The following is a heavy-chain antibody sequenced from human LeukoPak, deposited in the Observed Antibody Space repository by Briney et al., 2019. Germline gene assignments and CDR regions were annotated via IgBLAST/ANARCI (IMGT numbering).Heavy chain of an antibody. CDR3: AKSKFPFDADGWHGYFDF. J-gene: IGHJ4*02. CDR2: ISGSGGNT. Sequence: GSLRLSCAASGFTFSSYAMSWVRQAPGKGLEWVSSISGSGGNTYYADSVKGRFTITRDNSRDTLLMQMYSLRADDTAVYYCAKSKFPFDADGWHGYFDFWGQGTLVTVSS. V-gene: IGHV3-23*01. D-gene: IGHD3-10*01. CDR1: GFTFSSYA.